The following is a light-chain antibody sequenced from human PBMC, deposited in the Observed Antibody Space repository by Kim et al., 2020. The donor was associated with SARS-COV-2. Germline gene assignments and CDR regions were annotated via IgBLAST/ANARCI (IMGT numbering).Light chain of an antibody. V-gene: IGLV3-19*01. Sequence: ARGQTVRIKCQGDSLRSYYASWYQQKPGQAPVLVIYGKNNRPSGIPDRFSGSSSGNTASLTITGAQAEDEADYYCNSRDSSGNHLVFGGGTQLTVL. CDR2: GKN. CDR1: SLRSYY. J-gene: IGLJ2*01. CDR3: NSRDSSGNHLV.